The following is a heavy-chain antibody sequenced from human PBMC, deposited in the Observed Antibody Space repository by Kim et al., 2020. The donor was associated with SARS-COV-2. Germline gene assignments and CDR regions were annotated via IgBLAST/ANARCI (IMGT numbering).Heavy chain of an antibody. CDR2: DGSEK. D-gene: IGHD1-7*01. CDR3: AKTNVMDV. V-gene: IGHV3-7*01. Sequence: DGSEKYYVDSLMGRFTISRDKAKNSMYLQMNSQRPEDTAVYYCAKTNVMDVWGQGTTVTDS. J-gene: IGHJ6*02.